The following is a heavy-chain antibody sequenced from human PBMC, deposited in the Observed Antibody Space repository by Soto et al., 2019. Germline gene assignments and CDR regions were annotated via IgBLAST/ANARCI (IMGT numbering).Heavy chain of an antibody. D-gene: IGHD6-19*01. CDR2: IWYDGSNK. CDR1: GFTFSSYG. CDR3: ARGAALAGKLDL. V-gene: IGHV3-33*01. Sequence: GGSLRLSCAASGFTFSSYGMHWVRQAPGKGLEWVAVIWYDGSNKYYADSVKGRFTISRDNAKDSLHLQMNSLTGEDSAVYYCARGAALAGKLDLWGQGTLVTVSS. J-gene: IGHJ4*02.